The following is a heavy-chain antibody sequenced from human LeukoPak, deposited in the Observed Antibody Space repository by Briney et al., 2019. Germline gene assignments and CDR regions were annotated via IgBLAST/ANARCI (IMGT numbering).Heavy chain of an antibody. D-gene: IGHD6-13*01. CDR2: IYYSGST. Sequence: SETLSLTCIVSGGSISSYYRSWIRQPPGKGLEWIGYIYYSGSTNYKPSLKSRVTISVDTSKNQFSLKLSSVTAADTAGYYCSRGYSSSWYYYYYYMDVWGKGTTVTISS. CDR1: GGSISSYY. CDR3: SRGYSSSWYYYYYYMDV. J-gene: IGHJ6*03. V-gene: IGHV4-59*01.